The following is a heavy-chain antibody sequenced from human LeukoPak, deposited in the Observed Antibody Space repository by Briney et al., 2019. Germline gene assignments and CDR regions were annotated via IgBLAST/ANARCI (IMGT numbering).Heavy chain of an antibody. CDR1: GFTFSSYW. J-gene: IGHJ4*02. Sequence: GGSLRLSCAASGFTFSSYWMTWVRQAPGKELDLVANINQDGNKEYYVDSVKGRFTISRDNANNSLYLQMNSLRAEDTAVYYCARGDAFSGDYWGQGTLVTVSS. V-gene: IGHV3-7*04. CDR2: INQDGNKE. CDR3: ARGDAFSGDY.